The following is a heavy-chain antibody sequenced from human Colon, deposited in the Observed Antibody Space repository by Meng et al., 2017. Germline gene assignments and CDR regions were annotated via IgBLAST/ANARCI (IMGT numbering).Heavy chain of an antibody. V-gene: IGHV3-23*01. CDR3: ANLLWFGELSWAFDI. CDR2: ISGSGGST. J-gene: IGHJ3*02. Sequence: GESLKISCAASGFTFSNYWMNWVRQTPGKGLEWVSAISGSGGSTYYADSVKGRFTISRDNSKNTLYLQMNSLRAEDTAVYYCANLLWFGELSWAFDIWGQGTMVTVSS. CDR1: GFTFSNYW. D-gene: IGHD3-10*01.